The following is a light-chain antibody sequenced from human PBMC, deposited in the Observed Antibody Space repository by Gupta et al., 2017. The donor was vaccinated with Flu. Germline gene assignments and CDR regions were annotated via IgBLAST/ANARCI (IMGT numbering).Light chain of an antibody. CDR1: TTDFGGYNY. CDR3: SSYTSSNTRV. CDR2: EVS. Sequence: QSALPQPSSVSGSPVQSITIYCIGTTTDFGGYNYVSWYQHHPGHAHQLMIDEVSDRTAVVSNRFSGSKYGNTAALTIAGLQAEDEADYYCSSYTSSNTRVFGGGTKLTVL. J-gene: IGLJ3*02. V-gene: IGLV2-14*01.